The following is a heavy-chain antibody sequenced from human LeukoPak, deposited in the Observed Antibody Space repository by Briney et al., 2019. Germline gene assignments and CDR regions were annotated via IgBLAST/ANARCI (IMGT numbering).Heavy chain of an antibody. CDR1: GGSISSGGYS. J-gene: IGHJ3*02. D-gene: IGHD3-22*01. CDR3: ARSSRDYDSSGYHAFDI. Sequence: KPSETLSLTCAVSGGSISSGGYSWSWIRQPPGKGLEWIGYIYHSGSTYYNPSLKSRVTISVDRSKSQFSLKLSSVTAADTAVYYCARSSRDYDSSGYHAFDIWGQGTMVTVSS. CDR2: IYHSGST. V-gene: IGHV4-30-2*01.